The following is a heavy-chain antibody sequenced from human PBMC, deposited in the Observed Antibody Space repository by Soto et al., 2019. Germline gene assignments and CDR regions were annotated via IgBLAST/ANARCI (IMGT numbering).Heavy chain of an antibody. V-gene: IGHV6-1*01. CDR2: TYYRSKWYN. D-gene: IGHD6-19*01. CDR1: GDSVSSNSAA. J-gene: IGHJ4*02. CDR3: SRDHRHIAVGGSFDY. Sequence: PSQTLSLTRAISGDSVSSNSAAWNWIRQYPSSGLEWLGRTYYRSKWYNDYAVSVKSRITINPDTSKNQFSLQLNSVTPEDTAVYYCSRDHRHIAVGGSFDYWGQGALVTVSS.